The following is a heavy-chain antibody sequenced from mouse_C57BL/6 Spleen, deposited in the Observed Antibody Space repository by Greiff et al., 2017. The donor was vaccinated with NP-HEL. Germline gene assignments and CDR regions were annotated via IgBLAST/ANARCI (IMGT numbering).Heavy chain of an antibody. D-gene: IGHD1-1*01. CDR1: GFNIKNTY. V-gene: IGHV14-3*01. J-gene: IGHJ1*03. CDR2: IDPANGNT. CDR3: ASPYYYGRGYWYFDV. Sequence: EVQLQQSVAELVRPGASVKLSCTASGFNIKNTYMHWVKQRPEQGLEWIGRIDPANGNTKYAPKFQGKATITAAPSSNTAYLQLSSLTSEDTAIYYCASPYYYGRGYWYFDVWGTGTTVTVSS.